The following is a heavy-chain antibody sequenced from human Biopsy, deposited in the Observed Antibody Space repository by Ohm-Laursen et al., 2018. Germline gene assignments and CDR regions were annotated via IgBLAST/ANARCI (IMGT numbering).Heavy chain of an antibody. Sequence: LRPSLFAAGLSLHNYWMPWGRPGPSKGVGGGGVLWDDGSKKYYADSVKGRFTITRDNSKNTLYLQMNSLRAEDTAVYYCASDRDSSGSFRWNHWGQGTLVTVSS. CDR2: LWDDGSKK. CDR3: ASDRDSSGSFRWNH. V-gene: IGHV3-33*01. CDR1: GLSLHNYW. D-gene: IGHD6-19*01. J-gene: IGHJ5*02.